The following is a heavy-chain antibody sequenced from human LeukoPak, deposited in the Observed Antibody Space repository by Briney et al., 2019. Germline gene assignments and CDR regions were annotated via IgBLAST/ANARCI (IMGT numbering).Heavy chain of an antibody. Sequence: GSLRLSCAASGLTFRNYGMHWVRQAPGKGLEWVAIISYDGSNKYYADSVRGRFTISKDNSQNTLYLQMNSLRAEDTAVYYCAPHRGDYATGYFDYWGQGTLVTVSS. CDR1: GLTFRNYG. J-gene: IGHJ4*02. CDR2: ISYDGSNK. V-gene: IGHV3-30*03. D-gene: IGHD1-1*01. CDR3: APHRGDYATGYFDY.